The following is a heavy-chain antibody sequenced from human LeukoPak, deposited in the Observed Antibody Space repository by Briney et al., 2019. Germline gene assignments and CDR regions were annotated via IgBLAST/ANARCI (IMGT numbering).Heavy chain of an antibody. D-gene: IGHD6-13*01. CDR2: INPSGGST. V-gene: IGHV1-46*01. Sequence: ASVKVSCKASGYTFTSYYMHWVRQAPGQGLEGMGIINPSGGSTSYAQKFQGRVTMTSDTSTSTVYMELSSLRSEDTAVYYCARVLESFLIAAAEYLQRWGKGTLVTVSS. CDR3: ARVLESFLIAAAEYLQR. J-gene: IGHJ1*01. CDR1: GYTFTSYY.